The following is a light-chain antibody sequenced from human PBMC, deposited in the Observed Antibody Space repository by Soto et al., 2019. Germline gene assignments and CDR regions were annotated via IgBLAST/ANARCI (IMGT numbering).Light chain of an antibody. CDR3: AAWDASLNGPV. CDR2: SNN. J-gene: IGLJ2*01. Sequence: QSVLTQPPSASGTPGQRVTISCSGSSSNIGSNTVNWYQQLPGTAPKLLIYSNNQRPSWVPDRFSGSKSGTSASLAISGLQSEDEADYYCAAWDASLNGPVFGGGTKLTVL. CDR1: SSNIGSNT. V-gene: IGLV1-44*01.